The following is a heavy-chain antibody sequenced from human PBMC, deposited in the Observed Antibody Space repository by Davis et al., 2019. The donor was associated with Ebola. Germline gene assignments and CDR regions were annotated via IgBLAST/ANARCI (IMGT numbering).Heavy chain of an antibody. V-gene: IGHV4-39*01. CDR1: GGSISSSSYY. D-gene: IGHD3-22*01. Sequence: MPGGSLRLSCTVSGGSISSSSYYWGWIRQPPGKGLEWIGSIHHSGNTYYNPSLKSRVTTSVDTSKNQFSLRLSSVTAADTAVYYCVRLGGSGYYPFDYWGQGTLVTVSS. J-gene: IGHJ4*02. CDR3: VRLGGSGYYPFDY. CDR2: IHHSGNT.